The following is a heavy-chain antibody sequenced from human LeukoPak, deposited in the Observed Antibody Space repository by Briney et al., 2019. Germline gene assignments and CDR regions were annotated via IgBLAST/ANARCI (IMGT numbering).Heavy chain of an antibody. CDR1: GYTFTSYW. Sequence: GESLKISCMGAGYTFTSYWIGWVRQMPGKGLEWMGIIHPGDSDTRYSPSFQGQVTISADKSISTSYLQCSSLKASDTAMYSCATLPHTEFHYWGQGTLVTVSS. CDR2: IHPGDSDT. J-gene: IGHJ4*02. CDR3: ATLPHTEFHY. V-gene: IGHV5-51*01. D-gene: IGHD2-8*02.